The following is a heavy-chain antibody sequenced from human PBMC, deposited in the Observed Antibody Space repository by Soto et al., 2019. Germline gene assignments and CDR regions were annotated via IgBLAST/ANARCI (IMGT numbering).Heavy chain of an antibody. CDR3: ARDRWIQLWLGEFDY. D-gene: IGHD5-18*01. Sequence: QVQLVESGGGVVQPGRSLRLSCAASGFTFSSYAMHWVRQAPGKGLEWVAVISYDGSNKYYADSVKGRFTISRDNSKNTLYLQMNSLRDEDTAVYYCARDRWIQLWLGEFDYWGQGTLVTVSS. CDR1: GFTFSSYA. V-gene: IGHV3-30-3*01. CDR2: ISYDGSNK. J-gene: IGHJ4*02.